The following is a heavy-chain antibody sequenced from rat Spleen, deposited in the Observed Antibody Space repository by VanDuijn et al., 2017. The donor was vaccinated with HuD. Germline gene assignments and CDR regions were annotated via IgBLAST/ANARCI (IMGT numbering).Heavy chain of an antibody. J-gene: IGHJ2*01. V-gene: IGHV5-19*01. CDR3: ATEKQLGDFDY. CDR1: GFTFGVYG. CDR2: IIYDGSST. Sequence: EVQLVESGGGLMQPGRSLKLSCVASGFTFGVYGMHWIRQAPKKGLEWVATIIYDGSSTYYRDSVKGRFTISRDDAKNTQYLQMDSRRSEDTATYYCATEKQLGDFDYWGQGVMVTVSS. D-gene: IGHD1-10*01.